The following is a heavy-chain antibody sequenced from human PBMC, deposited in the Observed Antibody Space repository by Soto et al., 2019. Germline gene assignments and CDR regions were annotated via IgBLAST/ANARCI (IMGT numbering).Heavy chain of an antibody. V-gene: IGHV4-61*01. D-gene: IGHD2-2*01. J-gene: IGHJ4*02. CDR2: IYYSGST. CDR1: GGSVRSGSYY. CDR3: ARWNLYCSRTSCRDY. Sequence: QVQLQESGPGLVKPSETLSLTCTVSGGSVRSGSYYWSWIRQPPGKGLEWIGYIYYSGSTNYNPSLKSRVTISVDTSKNQFSLKLSSVTAADTAVYYCARWNLYCSRTSCRDYWGQGTLVTVSS.